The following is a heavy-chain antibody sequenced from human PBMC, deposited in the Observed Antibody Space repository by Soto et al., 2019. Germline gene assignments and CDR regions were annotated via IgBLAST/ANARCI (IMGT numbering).Heavy chain of an antibody. V-gene: IGHV1-18*01. CDR2: INTYNANT. CDR3: ARVGSGWRIDY. CDR1: GYTFSNYG. Sequence: QVQLVQSGAEVKEPGASVKVSCKTSGYTFSNYGLTWVRQAPGQGLEWMGWINTYNANTNYAQKLQGRVTMTTDTATSTAYMELRSLRSDDTALYYCARVGSGWRIDYWGQGTLVTVSS. J-gene: IGHJ4*02. D-gene: IGHD6-19*01.